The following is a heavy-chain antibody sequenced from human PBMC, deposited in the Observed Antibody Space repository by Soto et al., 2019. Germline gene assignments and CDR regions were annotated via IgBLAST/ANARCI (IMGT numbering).Heavy chain of an antibody. CDR2: INAGNGNT. CDR1: GYTFTNYA. D-gene: IGHD3-9*01. J-gene: IGHJ4*02. V-gene: IGHV1-3*01. Sequence: QVQLVQSGAEVKKPGASVKVSCKASGYTFTNYAMHWVRQAPGQRLEWMGWINAGNGNTKYSQKFQGRVTITRDTSASTAYMELSSLRSEDTAVYYCARVTGYDAPDYWGQGTLVTVSS. CDR3: ARVTGYDAPDY.